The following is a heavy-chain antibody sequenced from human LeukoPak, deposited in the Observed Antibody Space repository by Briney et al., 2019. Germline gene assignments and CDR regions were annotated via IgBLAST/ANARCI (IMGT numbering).Heavy chain of an antibody. V-gene: IGHV1-2*02. J-gene: IGHJ4*02. Sequence: ASVTVSFRTSGYTFTVYYMHWVRQAPGQGREEMGWINPNSGGTNFAQNFQGRVTMTRDTSISTAYMELRRLRSDDTAVYYCATDTMVRGGTPKDYFDYWGQGTLVTVAS. D-gene: IGHD3-10*01. CDR3: ATDTMVRGGTPKDYFDY. CDR1: GYTFTVYY. CDR2: INPNSGGT.